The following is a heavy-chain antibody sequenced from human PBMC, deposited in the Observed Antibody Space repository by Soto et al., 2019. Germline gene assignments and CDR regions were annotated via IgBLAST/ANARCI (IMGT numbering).Heavy chain of an antibody. CDR3: ARVFDFWSGYFTYYYYRMDV. Sequence: ASVKVSCKASGYTFTSYGISWVRQAPGQGLEWMGWISAYNGNTNYAQKLQGRVTMTTDTSTSTAYMELRSLRSDDTAVYYCARVFDFWSGYFTYYYYRMDVWGQGTTVTVSS. J-gene: IGHJ6*02. CDR1: GYTFTSYG. CDR2: ISAYNGNT. D-gene: IGHD3-3*01. V-gene: IGHV1-18*01.